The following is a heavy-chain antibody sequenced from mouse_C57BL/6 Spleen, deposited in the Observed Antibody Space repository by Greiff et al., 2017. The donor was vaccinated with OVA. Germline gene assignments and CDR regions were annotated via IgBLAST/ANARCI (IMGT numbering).Heavy chain of an antibody. CDR1: GYTFTDYE. Sequence: VQVVESGAELVRPGASVTLSCKASGYTFTDYEMHWVKQTPVHGLEWIGAIDPETGGTAYNQKFKGKAILTADKSSSTAYMELRSLTSEDSAVYYCTRGDYGSPWFAYWGQGTLVTVSA. V-gene: IGHV1-15*01. J-gene: IGHJ3*01. D-gene: IGHD1-1*01. CDR3: TRGDYGSPWFAY. CDR2: IDPETGGT.